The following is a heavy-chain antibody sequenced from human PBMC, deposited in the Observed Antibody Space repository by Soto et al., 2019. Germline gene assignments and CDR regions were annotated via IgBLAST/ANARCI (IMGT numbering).Heavy chain of an antibody. D-gene: IGHD3-22*01. Sequence: GGSLRLSCAASGFTVSSNYMSWVRQAPGKGLEWVSVIYSGGSTYYADSVKGRFTISRDNSKNTLYLQMNSLRAEDTAVYYCAREPYYYDSSGYVDWGQGTLVTVSS. J-gene: IGHJ4*02. V-gene: IGHV3-53*01. CDR1: GFTVSSNY. CDR2: IYSGGST. CDR3: AREPYYYDSSGYVD.